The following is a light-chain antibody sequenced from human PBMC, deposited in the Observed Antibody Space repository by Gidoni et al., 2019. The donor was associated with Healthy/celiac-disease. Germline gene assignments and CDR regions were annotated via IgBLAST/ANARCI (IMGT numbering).Light chain of an antibody. Sequence: EIVLTQSPATLSLSPGERATLSRRASQSVSSYLAWYQQKPGQAPRLLIYDASNRATGIPARFSGSGSGTDFTLTISNLEPEDFAVYYCQQRSNWPPWTFGQGTKVEIK. CDR1: QSVSSY. J-gene: IGKJ1*01. CDR2: DAS. V-gene: IGKV3-11*01. CDR3: QQRSNWPPWT.